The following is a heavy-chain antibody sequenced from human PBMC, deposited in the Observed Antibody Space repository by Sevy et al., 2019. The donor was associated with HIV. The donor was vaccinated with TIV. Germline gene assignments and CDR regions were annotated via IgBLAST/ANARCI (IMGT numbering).Heavy chain of an antibody. D-gene: IGHD4-17*01. Sequence: GGSLRLSRVASGFTFSSYEMNWVRQAPGKGLEWVSYLSNSGIAMYYSDSVMGRFTISGDNARNLLYLQMNSLRAEDSAVYYCASDVPPSAATVAYFDCWGQGTLVTVSS. V-gene: IGHV3-48*03. CDR2: LSNSGIAM. J-gene: IGHJ4*02. CDR1: GFTFSSYE. CDR3: ASDVPPSAATVAYFDC.